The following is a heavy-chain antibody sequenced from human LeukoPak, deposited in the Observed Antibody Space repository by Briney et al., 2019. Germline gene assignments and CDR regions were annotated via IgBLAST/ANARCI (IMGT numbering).Heavy chain of an antibody. V-gene: IGHV3-23*01. J-gene: IGHJ6*02. Sequence: GGSLRLSCAASGFTFNSYAMTWVRQAPGKGLEWVSAVSGSGGSTYYPDSVEGRFTISRDNSKDTLYLQINSLRAEDTAVYYCAALISFGGMDVWGQGTTVTVSS. CDR3: AALISFGGMDV. D-gene: IGHD3/OR15-3a*01. CDR2: VSGSGGST. CDR1: GFTFNSYA.